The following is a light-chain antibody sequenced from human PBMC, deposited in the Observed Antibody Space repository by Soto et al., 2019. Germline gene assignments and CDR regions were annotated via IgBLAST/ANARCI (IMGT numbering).Light chain of an antibody. Sequence: AIQLAQSPSSLSASVGDRVTVTCRSSQGISSALAWYQQKPGKAPKLLIYDASSLESGVPSRFSGSGSGTEFTLTISSLQPEDFATYYCQQSYTTPVRITFGQGTRLEI. CDR3: QQSYTTPVRIT. V-gene: IGKV1-13*02. CDR1: QGISSA. J-gene: IGKJ5*01. CDR2: DAS.